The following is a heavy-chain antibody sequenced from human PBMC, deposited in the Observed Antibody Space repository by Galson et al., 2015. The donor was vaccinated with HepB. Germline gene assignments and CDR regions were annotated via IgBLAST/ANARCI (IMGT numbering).Heavy chain of an antibody. D-gene: IGHD6-13*01. Sequence: SLRLSCAASGFTFRSYAMSWVRRAPGKGLEWVSAISGSGGSTNYAESVKGRFTISRDNSKNTLYLQMNSLRAEDTAVYYCAKCSIAAAGTGYYFDYWGQGTLVTVSS. J-gene: IGHJ4*02. CDR2: ISGSGGST. CDR1: GFTFRSYA. CDR3: AKCSIAAAGTGYYFDY. V-gene: IGHV3-23*01.